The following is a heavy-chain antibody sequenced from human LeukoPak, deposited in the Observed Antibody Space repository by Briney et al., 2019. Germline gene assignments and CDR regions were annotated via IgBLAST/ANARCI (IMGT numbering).Heavy chain of an antibody. CDR1: GFTFNTYG. CDR2: IWYDGSKK. Sequence: GGSLRLSCAASGFTFNTYGMHWVRQAPGKGLEWVAVIWYDGSKKYYADSVKGRFTISRDNSKNTLYLQMNSLRVEDTAVYYCARGPGTYYDILTGYYYGDYFDYWGQGTLVTVSS. D-gene: IGHD3-9*01. V-gene: IGHV3-33*08. CDR3: ARGPGTYYDILTGYYYGDYFDY. J-gene: IGHJ4*02.